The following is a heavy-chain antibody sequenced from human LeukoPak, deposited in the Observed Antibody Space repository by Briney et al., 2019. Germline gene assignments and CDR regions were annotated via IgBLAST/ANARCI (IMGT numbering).Heavy chain of an antibody. CDR3: ARHGGSYTFDL. J-gene: IGHJ4*02. V-gene: IGHV4-4*07. Sequence: SETLSLTCTVSGVSISRYYWSWIRQPAGKGLEWIGRTYTSGSTNYSPSFKSRVTMSEDTSKNQLSLRLSSVTAADTAVYYCARHGGSYTFDLWGQGVLVTVSS. CDR2: TYTSGST. D-gene: IGHD1-26*01. CDR1: GVSISRYY.